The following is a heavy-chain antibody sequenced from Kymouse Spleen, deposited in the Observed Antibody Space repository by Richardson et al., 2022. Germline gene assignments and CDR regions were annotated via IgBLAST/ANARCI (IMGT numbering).Heavy chain of an antibody. CDR2: ISSSSSTI. J-gene: IGHJ6*02. V-gene: IGHV3-48*02. Sequence: EVQLVESGGGLVQPGGSLRLSCAASGFTFSSYSMNWVRQAPGKGLEWVSYISSSSSTIYYADSVKGRFTISRDNAKNSLYLQMNSLRDEDTAVYYCARHSGSYSGYYYYYGMDVWGQGTTVTVSS. CDR3: ARHSGSYSGYYYYYGMDV. CDR1: GFTFSSYS. D-gene: IGHD1-26*01.